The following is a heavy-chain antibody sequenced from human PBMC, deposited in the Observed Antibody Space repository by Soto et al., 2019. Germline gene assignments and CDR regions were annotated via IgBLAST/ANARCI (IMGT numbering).Heavy chain of an antibody. J-gene: IGHJ4*02. CDR2: IYYTGTT. CDR1: GGSTSSGGYY. D-gene: IGHD2-21*02. Sequence: ASETLSLTCTVSGGSTSSGGYYWNWIRQHPGKGLEWIAYIYYTGTTYYNPSLKSRVTISIDRSNNQFSLMLSSVTAADTAVYYCARDLRLDSWGPGTMVTV. CDR3: ARDLRLDS. V-gene: IGHV4-31*03.